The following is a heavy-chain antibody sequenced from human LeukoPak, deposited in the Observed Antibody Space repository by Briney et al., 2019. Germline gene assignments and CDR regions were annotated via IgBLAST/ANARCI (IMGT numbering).Heavy chain of an antibody. CDR2: ISSSGSTI. J-gene: IGHJ5*02. CDR1: GFTFSDYY. D-gene: IGHD3-3*01. Sequence: GGSLRLSCAASGFTFSDYYMSWIRQAPGKGLEWVSYISSSGSTIYYADSVEGRFTISRDNAKNLLYLQMNSLRAEDTAVYYCARGPDYDFWSGYTESNQFDPWGQGTLVTVSS. V-gene: IGHV3-11*01. CDR3: ARGPDYDFWSGYTESNQFDP.